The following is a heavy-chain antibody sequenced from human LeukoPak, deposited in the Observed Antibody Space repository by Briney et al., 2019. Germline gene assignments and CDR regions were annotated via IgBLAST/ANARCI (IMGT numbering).Heavy chain of an antibody. CDR3: ARGMTTGPDP. D-gene: IGHD4-17*01. CDR1: GGSISSYS. V-gene: IGHV4-59*08. Sequence: SETLSLTCTVSGGSISSYSWSWIRQPPGKGLEWIGYIYYSGSTNYNLSLKSRLTISVDTSKNQFSLNLSSVTAADTAVYYCARGMTTGPDPWGQGTLVTVSS. J-gene: IGHJ5*02. CDR2: IYYSGST.